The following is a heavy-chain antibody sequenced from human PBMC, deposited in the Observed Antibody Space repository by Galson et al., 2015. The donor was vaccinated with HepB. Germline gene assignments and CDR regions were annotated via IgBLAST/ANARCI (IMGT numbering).Heavy chain of an antibody. V-gene: IGHV3-21*01. CDR2: ISSSSSYI. J-gene: IGHJ6*02. D-gene: IGHD3-10*01. CDR1: GFTFSRYS. Sequence: SLRLSCAASGFTFSRYSMNWVRQAPGKGLEWVSSISSSSSYIYYADSVKGRFTISRDNAKNSLYLQMNSLRAEDTAVYYCAREGAGGYYGSGSYWPMPYYYYYGMDVWGQGTTVTVSS. CDR3: AREGAGGYYGSGSYWPMPYYYYYGMDV.